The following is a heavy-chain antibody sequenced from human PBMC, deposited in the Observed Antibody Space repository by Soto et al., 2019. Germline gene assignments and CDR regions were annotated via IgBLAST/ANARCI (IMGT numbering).Heavy chain of an antibody. D-gene: IGHD4-17*01. V-gene: IGHV1-58*01. J-gene: IGHJ2*01. Sequence: SVKVSCKASGFTFSSSIVQWVRQARGQRLEWIGWIVVGSGHTNYEQKFQERVAITRDMSTSTAYMELSSLRSEDTAVYYCAAPDFGDYWYFDLWGRRTPVTVSS. CDR1: GFTFSSSI. CDR3: AAPDFGDYWYFDL. CDR2: IVVGSGHT.